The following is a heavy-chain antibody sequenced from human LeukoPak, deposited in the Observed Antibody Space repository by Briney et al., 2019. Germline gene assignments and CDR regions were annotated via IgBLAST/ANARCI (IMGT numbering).Heavy chain of an antibody. CDR1: GFTFSSYW. J-gene: IGHJ4*02. CDR3: ASPIAVAGPYYFDY. V-gene: IGHV3-74*01. D-gene: IGHD6-19*01. CDR2: INSDGSST. Sequence: GGSLRLSCAASGFTFSSYWMHWVRQAPGKGLVWVPRINSDGSSTNYADSVKGRFTISRDNAKNTLYLQINSLRAEDTAVYYCASPIAVAGPYYFDYWGQGTLVTVSS.